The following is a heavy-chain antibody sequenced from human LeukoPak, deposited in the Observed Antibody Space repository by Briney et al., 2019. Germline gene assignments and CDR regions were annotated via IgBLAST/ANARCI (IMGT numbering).Heavy chain of an antibody. CDR1: GGSISSGSYY. CDR3: ARVRGSSSGPRIDNWFDP. J-gene: IGHJ5*02. CDR2: IYTSGST. V-gene: IGHV4-61*09. Sequence: PSETLSLTCTVSGGSISSGSYYWSWIRQPAGEGLEWIGHIYTSGSTNYNPSLKSRVTISVDTSKNQSSLKLTSVTAADTAVYSCARVRGSSSGPRIDNWFDPWGQGTLVTVSS. D-gene: IGHD6-6*01.